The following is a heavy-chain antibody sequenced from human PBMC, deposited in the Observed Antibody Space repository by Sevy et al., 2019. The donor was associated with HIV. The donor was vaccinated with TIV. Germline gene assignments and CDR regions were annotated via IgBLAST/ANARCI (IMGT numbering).Heavy chain of an antibody. CDR1: GFTFSSYS. V-gene: IGHV3-48*02. D-gene: IGHD6-19*01. J-gene: IGHJ4*02. CDR3: ARDRSIAVATHKANYFDY. CDR2: ISSSSTI. Sequence: GGSLRLSCAASGFTFSSYSMNWVRQAPGKGLEWVSYISSSSTIYYADSVKGRFTISRDNAKNSLYLQMNSLRDEDTAVYYCARDRSIAVATHKANYFDYWGQGTLVTVSS.